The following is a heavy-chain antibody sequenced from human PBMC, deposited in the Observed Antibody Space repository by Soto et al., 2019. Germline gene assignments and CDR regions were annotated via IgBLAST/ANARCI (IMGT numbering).Heavy chain of an antibody. V-gene: IGHV1-69*12. CDR1: GGTFSSYA. Sequence: QVQLVQSGAEVKKPGSSVKVSCKASGGTFSSYAISWVRQAPGQGLEWMGGIIPIFDTADYAQKFQGRVTIAADETENTAYMELSSLRSEDRAVDYCAGHSSGVPGYYYGMDVWGQGTTVTVSS. J-gene: IGHJ6*02. CDR2: IIPIFDTA. CDR3: AGHSSGVPGYYYGMDV. D-gene: IGHD3-22*01.